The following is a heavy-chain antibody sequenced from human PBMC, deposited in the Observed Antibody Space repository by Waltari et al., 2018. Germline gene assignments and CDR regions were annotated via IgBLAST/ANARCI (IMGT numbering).Heavy chain of an antibody. CDR1: GFTFSSYG. CDR3: AKGDCSGGSCYHEYYYYYMDV. Sequence: QVQLVESGGGVVQPGGSLRLSCAASGFTFSSYGMHWVRQAPGKGLEWVAFIRYDGSKRYYADSVKGRFTISRDNSKNTLYLQMNSLRAEDTAVYYCAKGDCSGGSCYHEYYYYYMDVWGKGTTVTVSS. J-gene: IGHJ6*03. D-gene: IGHD2-15*01. V-gene: IGHV3-30*02. CDR2: IRYDGSKR.